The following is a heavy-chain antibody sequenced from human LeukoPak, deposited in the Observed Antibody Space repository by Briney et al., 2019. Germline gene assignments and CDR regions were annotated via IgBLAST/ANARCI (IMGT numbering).Heavy chain of an antibody. CDR1: GFTFSSYG. J-gene: IGHJ3*02. CDR2: ISYDGSNK. Sequence: GGSLRLSCAASGFTFSSYGMHWVRQAPGKGLEWVAVISYDGSNKYYADSVKGRFTISRDNSKNTLYLQMNSLRAEDTAVYYCARDSYLWNAFDIWGQGTMVTVSS. D-gene: IGHD2-21*01. V-gene: IGHV3-30*03. CDR3: ARDSYLWNAFDI.